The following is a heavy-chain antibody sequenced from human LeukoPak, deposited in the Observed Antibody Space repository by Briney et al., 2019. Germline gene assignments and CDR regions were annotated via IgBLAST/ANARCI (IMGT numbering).Heavy chain of an antibody. Sequence: PGGSLRLSCAASGFTFSSYEMNWVRQAPGKGLEWVSYISSSGSTIYYADSVKGRFTISRDNSKNTLYLQMNSLRTEDTAVYYCAKEGPLKGYYYYYYIDVWGKGTTVTVSS. CDR3: AKEGPLKGYYYYYYIDV. CDR1: GFTFSSYE. J-gene: IGHJ6*03. CDR2: ISSSGSTI. V-gene: IGHV3-48*03.